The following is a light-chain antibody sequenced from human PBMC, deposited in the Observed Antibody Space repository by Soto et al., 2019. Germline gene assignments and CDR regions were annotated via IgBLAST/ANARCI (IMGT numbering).Light chain of an antibody. CDR1: QRISAF. V-gene: IGKV1-39*01. CDR3: QQSYRLPLI. J-gene: IGKJ4*01. Sequence: DIQMTQSPSSVSSFVGESVTITCHASQRISAFLNWYHQKPGKAPKLLIYSASYLQSGVPSNFSGSGPGTDLTASIVPPQPEDSGTYFCQQSYRLPLIFGGGTRV. CDR2: SAS.